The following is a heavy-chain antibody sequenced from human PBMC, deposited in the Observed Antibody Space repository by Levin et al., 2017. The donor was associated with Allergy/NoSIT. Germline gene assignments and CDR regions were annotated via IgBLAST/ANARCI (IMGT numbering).Heavy chain of an antibody. CDR1: GGSISSGDYY. CDR2: IYYSGST. V-gene: IGHV4-30-4*01. Sequence: SSETLSLTCTVSGGSISSGDYYWSWIRQPPGKGLEWIGYIYYSGSTYYNPSLKSRVTISVDTSKNQFSLKLSSVTAADTAVYYCARERPRYYDSSGYYPGGMDVWGQGTTVTVSS. CDR3: ARERPRYYDSSGYYPGGMDV. J-gene: IGHJ6*02. D-gene: IGHD3-22*01.